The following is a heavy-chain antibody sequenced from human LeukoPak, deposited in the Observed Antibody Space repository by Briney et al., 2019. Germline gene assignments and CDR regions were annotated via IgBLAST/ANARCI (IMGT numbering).Heavy chain of an antibody. CDR2: ISYDGSNK. Sequence: GGSLRLSCAASGFTFSSYAMHWVRQAPGKGLEWVAVISYDGSNKYYADSVKGRFTISRDNSKNTLYLQMNSLRAEDTAVYYSYCEDRGADSSSWYAFDIWGQGTMVTVSS. CDR3: YCEDRGADSSSWYAFDI. D-gene: IGHD6-13*01. J-gene: IGHJ3*02. CDR1: GFTFSSYA. V-gene: IGHV3-30*04.